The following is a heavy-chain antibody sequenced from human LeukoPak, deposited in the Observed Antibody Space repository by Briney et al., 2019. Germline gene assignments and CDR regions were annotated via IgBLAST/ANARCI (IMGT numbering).Heavy chain of an antibody. CDR1: GGTISSGDYY. CDR3: ARRGGGRWFDP. V-gene: IGHV4-31*03. D-gene: IGHD3-16*01. J-gene: IGHJ5*02. CDR2: IYYSGIT. Sequence: PSETLSLTCTVSGGTISSGDYYWGWIRQSSGKGQEWIGYIYYSGITYYNPSLKTRVTISVDTSKNPFSLQLTSVTAAETAVYYCARRGGGRWFDPWGQGTLVTVSS.